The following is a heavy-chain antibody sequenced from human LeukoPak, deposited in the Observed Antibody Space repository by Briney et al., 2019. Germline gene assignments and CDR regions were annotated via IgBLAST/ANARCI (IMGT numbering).Heavy chain of an antibody. CDR2: IYHSGST. V-gene: IGHV4-38-2*02. CDR1: GYSISSGYY. J-gene: IGHJ4*02. D-gene: IGHD1-26*01. CDR3: ARQPLYSGSYLVDY. Sequence: PSETLSLTCTVSGYSISSGYYWGWIRQPPGKGLEWIGSIYHSGSTYYNPSLKSRVTISVDTSKNQFSLKLSSVTAADTAVYYCARQPLYSGSYLVDYWGQGTLVTVSS.